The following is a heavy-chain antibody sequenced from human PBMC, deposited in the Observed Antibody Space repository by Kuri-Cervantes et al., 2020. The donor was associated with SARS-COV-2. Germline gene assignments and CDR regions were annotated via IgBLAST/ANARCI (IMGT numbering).Heavy chain of an antibody. V-gene: IGHV4-39*01. J-gene: IGHJ5*02. CDR2: ISYSGST. CDR1: GGSISSYY. D-gene: IGHD4-17*01. CDR3: ARRVPDDYGDYRFDP. Sequence: SETLSLTCTVSGGSISSYYWSWIRQPPGKGLEWVGSISYSGSTYYNPSLKSRITISVDTSKNQFSLKLSSVTAADTAVYYCARRVPDDYGDYRFDPWGQGTLVTVSS.